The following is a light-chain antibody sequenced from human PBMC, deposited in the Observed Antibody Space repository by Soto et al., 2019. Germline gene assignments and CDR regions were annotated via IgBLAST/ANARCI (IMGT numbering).Light chain of an antibody. V-gene: IGKV3-15*01. Sequence: EIVMTQSPATLSVSPGERATLSCRASQSVSSNLAWYQQKPGQAPRLLIYGASTRATGIPARFSGSGSGTEFTPTIGSLQSEDFEVYYFQQYNNWPLTFGGGTRWRSN. CDR1: QSVSSN. CDR3: QQYNNWPLT. J-gene: IGKJ4*01. CDR2: GAS.